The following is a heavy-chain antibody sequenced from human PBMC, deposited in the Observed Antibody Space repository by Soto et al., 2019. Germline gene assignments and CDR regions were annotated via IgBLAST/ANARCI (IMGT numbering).Heavy chain of an antibody. Sequence: SETLSLTCTVSGRPVGNGVYYWTWIRQHPGSGLEWIGYIYHIGSPYYNPSLENRVTISLDTAKNQFSLNLTSVTAADTAIYYCVRDRALDSSGHWFDTWGQGPLVTV. CDR2: IYHIGSP. D-gene: IGHD3-22*01. J-gene: IGHJ5*02. V-gene: IGHV4-31*03. CDR1: GRPVGNGVYY. CDR3: VRDRALDSSGHWFDT.